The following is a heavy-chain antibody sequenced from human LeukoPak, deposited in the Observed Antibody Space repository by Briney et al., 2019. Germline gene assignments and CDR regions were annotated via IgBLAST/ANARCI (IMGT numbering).Heavy chain of an antibody. J-gene: IGHJ4*02. V-gene: IGHV4-59*01. Sequence: PSETLSLTCTVSGGSISSYYWNWIRQPPGKGLEWIGYIYYSGSTDYNPSLKSRVTISVDTSKNQFSLKLSSVTAADTAVYYCARGPGEQWLGDYWGQGTLVTVSS. CDR3: ARGPGEQWLGDY. CDR2: IYYSGST. D-gene: IGHD6-19*01. CDR1: GGSISSYY.